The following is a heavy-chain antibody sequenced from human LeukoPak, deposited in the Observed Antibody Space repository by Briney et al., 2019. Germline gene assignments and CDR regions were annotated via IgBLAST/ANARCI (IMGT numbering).Heavy chain of an antibody. CDR1: GYTFTNYG. CDR2: ISAYNGNT. CDR3: ARGAIAADYFDY. J-gene: IGHJ4*02. V-gene: IGHV1-18*01. Sequence: GASVKVSCRASGYTFTNYGISWVRQAPGRGLEWMGWISAYNGNTNYAQRLQGRVTMTTDTPTNTAYMELRSLRSDDTAVYYCARGAIAADYFDYWGQGIQVTVSS. D-gene: IGHD6-13*01.